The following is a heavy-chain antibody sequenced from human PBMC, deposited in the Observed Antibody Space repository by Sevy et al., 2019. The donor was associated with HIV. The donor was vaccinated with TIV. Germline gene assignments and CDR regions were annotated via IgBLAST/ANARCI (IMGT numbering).Heavy chain of an antibody. CDR1: GFTFSSYW. CDR3: ASCRIFGVVIYYFDY. CDR2: IKQDGSEK. J-gene: IGHJ4*02. D-gene: IGHD3-3*02. Sequence: GGSLRLSCAASGFTFSSYWMSWVRQAPGKGLEWVANIKQDGSEKYYVDSVKGRFTISRDNAKNSLYLQMNSLRAEDTAVYYCASCRIFGVVIYYFDYWGQGTLVTVSS. V-gene: IGHV3-7*01.